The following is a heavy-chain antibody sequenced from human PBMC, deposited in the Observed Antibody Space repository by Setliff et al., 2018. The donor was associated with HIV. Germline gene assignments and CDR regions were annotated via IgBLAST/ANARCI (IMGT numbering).Heavy chain of an antibody. Sequence: SVKVSCKASGGTFSSYAISWVRQAPGQGLEWMGGIIPMFTTVDYAQKFQGRVAITADESTSTAYMELSSLRSEDTAVYYCARGDREQLESIHGGVYFYYMNVWGKGTTVTVSS. D-gene: IGHD6-13*01. CDR3: ARGDREQLESIHGGVYFYYMNV. CDR1: GGTFSSYA. V-gene: IGHV1-69*13. CDR2: IIPMFTTV. J-gene: IGHJ6*03.